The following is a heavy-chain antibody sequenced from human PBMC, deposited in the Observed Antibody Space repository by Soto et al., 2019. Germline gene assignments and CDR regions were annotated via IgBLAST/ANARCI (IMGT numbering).Heavy chain of an antibody. CDR2: ISYSWNT. V-gene: IGHV4-30-4*01. Sequence: QVQLQESGPGLVKPSQTLSLTCTVSGGSISSGGYYWSWIRQPPGKGLEWIAYISYSWNTYYNPSLKSRISISADTCKNQCSLELKSVTVADTAVYYCGTVRASWYVDYWGQGTLVTVSS. J-gene: IGHJ4*02. CDR3: GTVRASWYVDY. D-gene: IGHD2-2*01. CDR1: GGSISSGGYY.